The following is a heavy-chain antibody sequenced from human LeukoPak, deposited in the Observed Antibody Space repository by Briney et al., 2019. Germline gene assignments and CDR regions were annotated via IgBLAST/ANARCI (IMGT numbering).Heavy chain of an antibody. CDR1: GGSFSGYY. CDR2: IYYSGST. CDR3: ARDLSAQNYAFDI. V-gene: IGHV4-59*01. J-gene: IGHJ3*02. D-gene: IGHD2/OR15-2a*01. Sequence: SETLSLTCAVYGGSFSGYYWSWIRQPPGKGLEWIGYIYYSGSTNYNPFLKSRVTISVDTSKNQFSLKLSSVTAADTAVYYCARDLSAQNYAFDIWGQGTMVTVSS.